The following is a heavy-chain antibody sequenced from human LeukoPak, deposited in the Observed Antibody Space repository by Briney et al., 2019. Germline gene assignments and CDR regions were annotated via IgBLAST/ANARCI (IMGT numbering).Heavy chain of an antibody. CDR1: GFTISTYP. CDR3: VKSPSDGLDV. V-gene: IGHV3-64D*09. J-gene: IGHJ6*02. CDR2: IFSNADIT. Sequence: PGGSLRLSCSASGFTISTYPMHWVRQAPGKGLEYVSTIFSNADITSYAASVKGRFTTSRDDSKNTVYLQMSSLGPEDTALYYCVKSPSDGLDVWGQGATVTVSS.